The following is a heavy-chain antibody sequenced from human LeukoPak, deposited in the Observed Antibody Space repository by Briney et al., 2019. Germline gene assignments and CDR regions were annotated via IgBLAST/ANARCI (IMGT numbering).Heavy chain of an antibody. V-gene: IGHV4-59*01. CDR2: IYYSGST. Sequence: SETLSLTCTVSGGSISSYYWSWIRQPPGKGLEWIGYIYYSGSTNYNPSLKSRVTTSVDTSKNQFSLKLSSVTAADTAVYYCARDLTYYYDSSGYSFDYWGQGTLVTVSS. CDR1: GGSISSYY. D-gene: IGHD3-22*01. CDR3: ARDLTYYYDSSGYSFDY. J-gene: IGHJ4*02.